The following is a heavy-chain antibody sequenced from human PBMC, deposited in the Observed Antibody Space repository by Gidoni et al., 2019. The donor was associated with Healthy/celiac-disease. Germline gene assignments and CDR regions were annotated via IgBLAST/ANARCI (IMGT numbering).Heavy chain of an antibody. CDR1: AGSISSSSYY. CDR2: SYNSGST. CDR3: ARRVIYSSHKGTIDY. V-gene: IGHV4-39*01. D-gene: IGHD6-13*01. J-gene: IGHJ4*02. Sequence: QLQLQESGPGRVKPSATLSLTCTVSAGSISSSSYYWGWIRQPPGKGLGWIGSSYNSGSTYYNPSLKSRVTISVDKSKNQFSLKLGAVTAADTAVYYWARRVIYSSHKGTIDYWGQGTLVTVSS.